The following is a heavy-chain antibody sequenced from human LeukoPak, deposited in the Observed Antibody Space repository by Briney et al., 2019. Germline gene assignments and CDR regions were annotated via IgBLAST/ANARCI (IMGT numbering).Heavy chain of an antibody. V-gene: IGHV3-21*01. CDR1: GFSLSSYR. Sequence: PGGSLRLSCAASGFSLSSYRMHWVRQAPGKGLEWVSSISSSSSYIYYADSVKGRFTISRDNAKNTLYLQMNSLRAEDTAVDYCARDPSHHYDSGGYYPDYGGQGTLVTVSS. CDR3: ARDPSHHYDSGGYYPDY. D-gene: IGHD3-22*01. CDR2: ISSSSSYI. J-gene: IGHJ4*02.